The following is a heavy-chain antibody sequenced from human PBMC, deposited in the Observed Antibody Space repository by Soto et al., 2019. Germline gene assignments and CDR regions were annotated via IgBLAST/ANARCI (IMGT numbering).Heavy chain of an antibody. V-gene: IGHV3-23*04. J-gene: IGHJ4*02. CDR2: ISGSGVST. D-gene: IGHD3-22*01. CDR1: GFTFSSYA. CDR3: CITMIVVVDTAYDH. Sequence: VQLVESGGGVVQPGRSLRLSCAASGFTFSSYAMSWVRQAPGKGLEWVSAISGSGVSTYYADSVKGRFTISRDNSKNTLYVQMNSLRAEDTAVYYCCITMIVVVDTAYDHWGQGTLVTVSS.